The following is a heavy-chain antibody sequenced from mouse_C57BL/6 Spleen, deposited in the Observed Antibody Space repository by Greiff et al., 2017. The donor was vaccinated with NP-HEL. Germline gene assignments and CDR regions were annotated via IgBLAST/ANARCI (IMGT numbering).Heavy chain of an antibody. D-gene: IGHD1-1*01. J-gene: IGHJ4*01. CDR2: INYDGSST. CDR1: GFTFSDYY. Sequence: DVKLVESEGGLVQPGSSMKLSCTASGFTFSDYYMAWVRQVPEKGLEWVANINYDGSSTYYLDSLKSRFIISRDNAKNILYLQMSSLKSEDTATYYCARGGTTVVPYYYAMDYWGQGTSVTVSS. CDR3: ARGGTTVVPYYYAMDY. V-gene: IGHV5-16*01.